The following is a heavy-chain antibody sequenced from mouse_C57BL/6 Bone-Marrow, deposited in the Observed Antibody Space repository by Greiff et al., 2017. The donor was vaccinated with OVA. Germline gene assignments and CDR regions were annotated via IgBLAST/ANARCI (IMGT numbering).Heavy chain of an antibody. Sequence: DVKLVESGPGLVKPSQSLSLTCSVTGYSITSGYYWNWIRQFPGNKLEWMGYISYDGSNNYNPSLKNRISITRDTSKNQFFLKLNSVTTEDTATYYCAREGDMGYYDVWGTGTTVTVSS. CDR2: ISYDGSN. CDR3: AREGDMGYYDV. D-gene: IGHD1-1*02. J-gene: IGHJ1*03. V-gene: IGHV3-6*01. CDR1: GYSITSGYY.